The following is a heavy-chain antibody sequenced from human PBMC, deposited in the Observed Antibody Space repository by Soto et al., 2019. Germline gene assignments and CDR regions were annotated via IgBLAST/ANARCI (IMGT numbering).Heavy chain of an antibody. CDR2: ISPYNDYT. V-gene: IGHV1-18*01. D-gene: IGHD3-16*01. CDR1: GYTFIRYG. Sequence: QVHLVQSAAEVKKPGASVKVSCKASGYTFIRYGITWVRQAPGQGLEWLGWISPYNDYTIYAQKLQGRVTLTTDTSTQTVHMEVRGLKSEETAVYYCSRGGYYDNSWGKLSHYGLDVWGQGTSVTVSS. CDR3: SRGGYYDNSWGKLSHYGLDV. J-gene: IGHJ6*02.